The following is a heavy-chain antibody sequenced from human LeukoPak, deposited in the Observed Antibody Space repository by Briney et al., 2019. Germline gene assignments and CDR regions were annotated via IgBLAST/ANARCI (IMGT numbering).Heavy chain of an antibody. J-gene: IGHJ6*02. Sequence: ASVRVSCKASGYTFTSYVITWVRQAPGQGLEWMGWISADNGNTNYAQKIEDRVTMTTDTSTSIAYMGLRSLRSDDTAVYYCARSGYYGSGSYRYGMDVWGQGTTVTVSS. CDR3: ARSGYYGSGSYRYGMDV. V-gene: IGHV1-18*01. D-gene: IGHD3-10*01. CDR2: ISADNGNT. CDR1: GYTFTSYV.